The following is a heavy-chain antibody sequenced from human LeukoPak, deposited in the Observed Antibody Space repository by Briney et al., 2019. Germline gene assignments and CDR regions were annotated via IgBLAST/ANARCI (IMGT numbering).Heavy chain of an antibody. CDR3: ARREGSSGYYKY. Sequence: SETLSLTCTVSGGSISSSYWSWIRQSPGKGLEWIGYIYHGGTIKYNSSLKSRVTISVDTSKNQCSLKLRSVDATDTAMYYCARREGSSGYYKYWGQGTLVIVSS. CDR1: GGSISSSY. D-gene: IGHD5-18*01. J-gene: IGHJ4*02. CDR2: IYHGGTI. V-gene: IGHV4-59*08.